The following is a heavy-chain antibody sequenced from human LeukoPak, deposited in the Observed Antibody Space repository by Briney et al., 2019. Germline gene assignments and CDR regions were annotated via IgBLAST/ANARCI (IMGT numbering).Heavy chain of an antibody. CDR3: ARVYRNYETNYYMDV. CDR2: ISAYNGNT. Sequence: ASVKVSCKASGYTFTSYGISWVRQAPGQGLEWMGWISAYNGNTNYAQKLQGRVTMTTDTSTSTAYMELRSLRSDDTAVYYCARVYRNYETNYYMDVWGKGTTVTVSS. CDR1: GYTFTSYG. D-gene: IGHD1-14*01. J-gene: IGHJ6*03. V-gene: IGHV1-18*01.